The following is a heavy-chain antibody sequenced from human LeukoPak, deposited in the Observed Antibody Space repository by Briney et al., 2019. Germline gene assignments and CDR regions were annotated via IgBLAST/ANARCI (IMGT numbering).Heavy chain of an antibody. CDR2: ISSSSSTI. V-gene: IGHV3-48*01. J-gene: IGHJ5*02. CDR3: ATLGSSSWYGWFDP. CDR1: GFTFSSYS. D-gene: IGHD6-13*01. Sequence: GSLRLSCAASGFTFSSYSIDWVRQAPGKGLGWGSYISSSSSTIYYADSVKGRFTISRDNAKNSLYLQMNSLRAEDTAVYYCATLGSSSWYGWFDPWGQGTLVTVSS.